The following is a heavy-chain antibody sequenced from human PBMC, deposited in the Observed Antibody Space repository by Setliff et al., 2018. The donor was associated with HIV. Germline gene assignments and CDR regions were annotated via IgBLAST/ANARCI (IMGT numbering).Heavy chain of an antibody. Sequence: ASVKVSCKVSGFTLREVSMHWVRQAPAKGLEWMGYFVPEDGETVYALKFQGRVTMPEDTSTDTAYMELSGLRSEDTAVYYCAIDMVGGWLRPMPDFWGQGALVTVSS. J-gene: IGHJ4*02. V-gene: IGHV1-24*01. D-gene: IGHD2-2*01. CDR3: AIDMVGGWLRPMPDF. CDR1: GFTLREVS. CDR2: FVPEDGET.